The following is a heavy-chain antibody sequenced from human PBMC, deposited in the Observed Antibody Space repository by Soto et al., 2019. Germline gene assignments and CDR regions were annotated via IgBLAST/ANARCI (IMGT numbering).Heavy chain of an antibody. J-gene: IGHJ4*02. Sequence: PGCCLRLGCAASGDTFSYSAVIWVRQSPGKGLEWASGISGVGGSTYYPDSVKGRFTISRDNSRNTVYLQMNNLTADDTAVYYCAKQRVGSSWYRDFDLWGQGTLVTVSS. V-gene: IGHV3-23*01. D-gene: IGHD6-13*01. CDR3: AKQRVGSSWYRDFDL. CDR1: GDTFSYSA. CDR2: ISGVGGST.